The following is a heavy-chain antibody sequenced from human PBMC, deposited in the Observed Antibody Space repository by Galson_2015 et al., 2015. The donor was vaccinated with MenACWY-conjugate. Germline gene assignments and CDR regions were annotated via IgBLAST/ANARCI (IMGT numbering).Heavy chain of an antibody. CDR1: GFSLATHG. CDR3: AKSRYSSINWYFDL. CDR2: ISDGGATT. V-gene: IGHV3-23*01. J-gene: IGHJ2*01. D-gene: IGHD6-19*01. Sequence: SLRLSCAASGFSLATHGMIWVRQGPGKGLQLVSGISDGGATTDYADSVKGRFTVSRDNSKNALFLQMDSLRADDTAVYYCAKSRYSSINWYFDLWGRGTLVTVSS.